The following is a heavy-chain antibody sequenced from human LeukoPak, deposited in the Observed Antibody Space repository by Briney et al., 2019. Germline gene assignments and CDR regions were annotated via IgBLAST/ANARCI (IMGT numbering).Heavy chain of an antibody. J-gene: IGHJ4*02. Sequence: GGSLRLSCAASGFTFSNAWMSWIRQAPGKGLEWVSYISSSGSTIYYADSVKGRFTISRDNAKNSLYLQMNSLRAEDTAVYYCARVNTAMGSNDYWGQGTLVTVSS. CDR1: GFTFSNAW. CDR2: ISSSGSTI. D-gene: IGHD5-18*01. CDR3: ARVNTAMGSNDY. V-gene: IGHV3-11*01.